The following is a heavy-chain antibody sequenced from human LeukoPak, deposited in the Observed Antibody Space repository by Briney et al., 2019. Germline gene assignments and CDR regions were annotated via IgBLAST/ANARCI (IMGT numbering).Heavy chain of an antibody. J-gene: IGHJ4*02. Sequence: GASVKVSCKASGYTFTNYCISWVRQAPGQGLEWMGWISAYNGNTNYAQKLQGRVTMTTDTSTSTAYMEVRSLRSDDTAVYYCARETGSYKGNYFDYWGQGTLVTVSS. V-gene: IGHV1-18*04. CDR3: ARETGSYKGNYFDY. D-gene: IGHD3-9*01. CDR1: GYTFTNYC. CDR2: ISAYNGNT.